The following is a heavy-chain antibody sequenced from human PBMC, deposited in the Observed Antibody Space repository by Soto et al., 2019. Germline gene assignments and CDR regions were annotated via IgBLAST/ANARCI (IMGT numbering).Heavy chain of an antibody. CDR1: GGSVRRGNYY. Sequence: SETLSLTCTVSGGSVRRGNYYWSWIRQFPGKGLEWIGYISNSGRTHYNPSLMSRITILVDTSKNQFFLELRSVTAADTALYYCARADYATGSYYPDNWGQGTLVTVSS. D-gene: IGHD3-10*01. CDR2: ISNSGRT. J-gene: IGHJ4*02. V-gene: IGHV4-31*03. CDR3: ARADYATGSYYPDN.